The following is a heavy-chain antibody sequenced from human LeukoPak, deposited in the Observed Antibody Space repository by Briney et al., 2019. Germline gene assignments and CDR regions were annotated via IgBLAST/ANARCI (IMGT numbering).Heavy chain of an antibody. CDR2: ISGSGGST. J-gene: IGHJ4*02. CDR3: AKGLSYVAVRYFDY. Sequence: GGSLRLSCTAPGFTFSSYGMSWVRQAPGKGLEWVSAISGSGGSTYYADSVKGRFTISRDNSKNTLYLQMNSLRAEDTAVYYCAKGLSYVAVRYFDYWGQGTLVTVSS. V-gene: IGHV3-23*01. CDR1: GFTFSSYG. D-gene: IGHD6-19*01.